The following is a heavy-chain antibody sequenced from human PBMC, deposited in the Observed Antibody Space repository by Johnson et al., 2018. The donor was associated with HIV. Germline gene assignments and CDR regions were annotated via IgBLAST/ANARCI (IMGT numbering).Heavy chain of an antibody. D-gene: IGHD3-10*01. J-gene: IGHJ3*02. Sequence: EVQLVESGGGLVQPGRSLRLSCAASGFTFDDYAMHWVRQAPGKGLEWVSGISWNSGSIGYADSVKGRFTISRDNAKNSLFLQMNSPSAEDTAVYYCARDFVAFGECTAFDIWGQGTMVAVSS. CDR2: ISWNSGSI. CDR3: ARDFVAFGECTAFDI. CDR1: GFTFDDYA. V-gene: IGHV3-9*01.